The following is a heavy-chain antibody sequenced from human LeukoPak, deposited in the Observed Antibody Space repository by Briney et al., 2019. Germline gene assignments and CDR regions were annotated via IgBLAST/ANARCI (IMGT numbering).Heavy chain of an antibody. CDR3: AREGGFYRPLDY. CDR1: DGSVSSTNW. Sequence: PSETLSLTCGVSDGSVSSTNWWTWIRQPPGKGLEWIGEVHLDGRTNFNPSLKSRITMSVDLSENHVSLKLTSVTAADTAVYYCAREGGFYRPLDYSGQGTLVTVSS. V-gene: IGHV4-4*02. CDR2: VHLDGRT. D-gene: IGHD6-25*01. J-gene: IGHJ4*02.